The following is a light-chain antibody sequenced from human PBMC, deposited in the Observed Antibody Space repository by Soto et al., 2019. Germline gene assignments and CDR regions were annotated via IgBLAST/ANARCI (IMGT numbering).Light chain of an antibody. J-gene: IGKJ1*01. V-gene: IGKV1-9*01. CDR3: LQHNTYPRT. CDR2: AAS. CDR1: QGISSY. Sequence: IQLTQSPSFLSSSVGERVPITCRASQGISSYLAWYQQKPGKAPKLLIYAASTAQSGVPSRFSGSGSGTEFTLTISSLQPDDFATYYCLQHNTYPRTFGQGTKVDIK.